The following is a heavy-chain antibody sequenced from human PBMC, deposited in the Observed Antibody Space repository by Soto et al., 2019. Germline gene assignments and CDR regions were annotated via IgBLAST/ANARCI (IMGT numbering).Heavy chain of an antibody. CDR1: GFTVSSNY. V-gene: IGHV3-53*01. CDR3: GGYCSGGSCYSGYYYGMDV. D-gene: IGHD2-15*01. J-gene: IGHJ6*02. CDR2: IYSGGST. Sequence: GGSLRLSCAASGFTVSSNYMSWVRQAPGKGLEWVSVIYSGGSTYYADSVKGRFTISRDYSKNTLYLQMNSLRAEDTAVYYCGGYCSGGSCYSGYYYGMDVWGQGTTVTVSS.